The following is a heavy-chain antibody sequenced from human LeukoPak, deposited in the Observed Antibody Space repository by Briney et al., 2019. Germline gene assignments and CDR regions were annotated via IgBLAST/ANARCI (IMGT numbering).Heavy chain of an antibody. CDR1: GFTFSSYA. D-gene: IGHD2-2*02. Sequence: LPGGSLRLSCAASGFTFSSYAMSWVRQAPGRGLEWVSAISGSGGSTYYADSVKGRFTISRDNSKNTLYLQMNSLRAEDTAVYYCARLAVPAAIRDYWGQGTLVTVSS. CDR2: ISGSGGST. V-gene: IGHV3-23*01. CDR3: ARLAVPAAIRDY. J-gene: IGHJ4*02.